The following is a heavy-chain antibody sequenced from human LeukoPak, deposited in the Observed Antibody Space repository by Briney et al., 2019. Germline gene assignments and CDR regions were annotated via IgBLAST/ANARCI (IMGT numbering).Heavy chain of an antibody. V-gene: IGHV1-8*01. D-gene: IGHD6-13*01. J-gene: IGHJ4*02. CDR3: ARVGSAIAGTDFDY. CDR2: MNPNSGNT. CDR1: GYTFTSYD. Sequence: GASVKVSCKASGYTFTSYDFNWVRQATGQGLEWMGWMNPNSGNTGYAQKFQGRVTMTRNTSISTAYMELSSLRSEDTAVDYCARVGSAIAGTDFDYWGQGTLVTVSS.